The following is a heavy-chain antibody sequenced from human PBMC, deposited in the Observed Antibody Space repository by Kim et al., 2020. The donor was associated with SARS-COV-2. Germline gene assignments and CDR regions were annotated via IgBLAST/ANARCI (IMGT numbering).Heavy chain of an antibody. CDR2: IYYSGST. V-gene: IGHV4-59*13. J-gene: IGHJ4*02. CDR3: AREPDYGDYFDY. CDR1: GGSISSYY. Sequence: SETLSLTCTVSGGSISSYYWSWIRQPPGKGLEWIGYIYYSGSTNYNPSLKSRVTISVDTSKNQFSLRPSSVTGADAAVYYCAREPDYGDYFDYWGQGTLVTVSS. D-gene: IGHD4-17*01.